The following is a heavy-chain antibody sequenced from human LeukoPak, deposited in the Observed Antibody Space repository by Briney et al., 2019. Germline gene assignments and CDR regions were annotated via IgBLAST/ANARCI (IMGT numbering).Heavy chain of an antibody. CDR1: GFTFSSYG. J-gene: IGHJ4*02. D-gene: IGHD6-19*01. CDR3: ARGIGSYSSADYFDY. V-gene: IGHV3-7*04. CDR2: IKQDGSEK. Sequence: GGSLRLSCAASGFTFSSYGMSWVRQAPGKGLEWVANIKQDGSEKYYVDSVKGRFTISRDNAKNSLYLQMNSLRAEDTAVYYCARGIGSYSSADYFDYWGQGTLVTVSS.